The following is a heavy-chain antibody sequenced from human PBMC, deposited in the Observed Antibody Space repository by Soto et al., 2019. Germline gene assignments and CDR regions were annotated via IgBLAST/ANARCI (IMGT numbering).Heavy chain of an antibody. CDR1: GGSISYEYYH. CDR2: IHYSGSI. D-gene: IGHD2-21*02. Sequence: QVQLQQSGPGLVKPSQTLSLTCTVSGGSISYEYYHWTWIRQSPGKGLEWIGYIHYSGSIIYNPSFKRRVTMSVDTSKNQFSLLLSSVTAADTAVYFCAREDDGGDRDYYGLDVWGQGTTVTVSS. V-gene: IGHV4-30-4*08. CDR3: AREDDGGDRDYYGLDV. J-gene: IGHJ6*02.